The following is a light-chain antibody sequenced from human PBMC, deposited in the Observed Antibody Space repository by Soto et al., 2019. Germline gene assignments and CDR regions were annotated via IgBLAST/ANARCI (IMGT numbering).Light chain of an antibody. Sequence: QSVLTQPPSASGTPGQRVTISCSGSSSNIGSNYVYWYQQLPGTAPKLVIYRNNQRPSGVPDRFSGSKSGTSASLAISGLRPDDEADYYCAAWDDSLSALLFGGGTKLTVL. V-gene: IGLV1-47*01. CDR1: SSNIGSNY. CDR3: AAWDDSLSALL. CDR2: RNN. J-gene: IGLJ2*01.